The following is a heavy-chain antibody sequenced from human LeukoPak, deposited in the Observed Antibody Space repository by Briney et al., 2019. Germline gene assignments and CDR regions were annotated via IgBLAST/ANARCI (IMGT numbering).Heavy chain of an antibody. CDR3: ARGGGSTRIDY. CDR2: IYTSGNT. CDR1: GDSIRSGTYY. V-gene: IGHV4-61*02. Sequence: SQTLSLTCSVSGDSIRSGTYYWSWIRQPAGKGLEWIGRIYTSGNTNYNPSLKSRVTIPVDTSKNQLSLKLSSVTAADTAVYYCARGGGSTRIDYWGQGTLVTVSS. D-gene: IGHD3-16*01. J-gene: IGHJ4*02.